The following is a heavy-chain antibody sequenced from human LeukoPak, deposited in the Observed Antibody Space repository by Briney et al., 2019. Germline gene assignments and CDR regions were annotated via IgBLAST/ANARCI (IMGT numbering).Heavy chain of an antibody. Sequence: ASVKFSCKASGYTFTGYYMHWVRQAPGQGLEWMGWISAYNGNTNYAQKLQGRVTMTTDTSTSTAYMELRSLRSDDTAVYYCARVRDGYDASDYWGQGTLVTVSS. CDR3: ARVRDGYDASDY. J-gene: IGHJ4*02. CDR1: GYTFTGYY. D-gene: IGHD5-24*01. V-gene: IGHV1-18*04. CDR2: ISAYNGNT.